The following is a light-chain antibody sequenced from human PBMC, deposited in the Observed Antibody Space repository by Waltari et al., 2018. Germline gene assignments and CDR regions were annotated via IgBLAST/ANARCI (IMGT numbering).Light chain of an antibody. CDR3: QQESNWSHT. Sequence: EIVMTQSPATLSLSPEERATLSCRASQTVSSRLAWYQQKPGQSPRLLIYDASRRATGIPDRFSGSGSGTEFTLTISSLEPEDVAVYFCQQESNWSHTFGPGTKLEIK. CDR1: QTVSSR. J-gene: IGKJ3*01. V-gene: IGKV3D-15*01. CDR2: DAS.